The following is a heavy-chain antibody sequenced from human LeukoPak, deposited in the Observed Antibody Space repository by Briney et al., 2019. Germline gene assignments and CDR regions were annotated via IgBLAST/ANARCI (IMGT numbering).Heavy chain of an antibody. D-gene: IGHD3-9*01. CDR1: GGSISSSSYY. V-gene: IGHV4-39*07. J-gene: IGHJ5*02. CDR2: IYYSGST. Sequence: SETLSLTCTVSGGSISSSSYYWGWIRQPPGKGLEWIGSIYYSGSTYYNPSLKSRVTISVDTSKNQFSLKLSSVTAADTAVYYCARDAAYYDILTGYFRGQTSRWFDPWGQGTLVTVSS. CDR3: ARDAAYYDILTGYFRGQTSRWFDP.